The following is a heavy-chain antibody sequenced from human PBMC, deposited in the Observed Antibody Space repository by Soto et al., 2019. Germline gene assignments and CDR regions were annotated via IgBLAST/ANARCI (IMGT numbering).Heavy chain of an antibody. CDR2: IYYRGNT. CDR1: GDSINSDNYY. V-gene: IGHV4-39*01. Sequence: PSETLSLTCSVSGDSINSDNYYWGWIRQPPGKGLEWIGSIYYRGNTYYNPSLKTRVTISLDKSKSQFSLKLNSVTAADSALYFCARLEGLATISYYFDFWGPGALVTVSS. D-gene: IGHD5-12*01. CDR3: ARLEGLATISYYFDF. J-gene: IGHJ4*02.